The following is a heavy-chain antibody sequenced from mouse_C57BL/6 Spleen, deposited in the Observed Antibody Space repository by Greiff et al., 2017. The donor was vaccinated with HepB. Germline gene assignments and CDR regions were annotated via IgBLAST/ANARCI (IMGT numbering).Heavy chain of an antibody. D-gene: IGHD3-2*02. Sequence: QVQLKQSGAELVRPGASVKLSCKASGYTFTDYYINWVKQRPGQGLEWIARIYPGSGNTYYNEKFKGKATLTAEKSSSTAYMQLSSLTSEDSAVYFCAREGDSSGYGFAYWGQGTLVTVSA. CDR2: IYPGSGNT. V-gene: IGHV1-76*01. CDR1: GYTFTDYY. J-gene: IGHJ3*01. CDR3: AREGDSSGYGFAY.